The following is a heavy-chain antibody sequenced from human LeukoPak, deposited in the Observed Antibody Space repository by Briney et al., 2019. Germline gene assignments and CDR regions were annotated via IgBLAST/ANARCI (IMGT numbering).Heavy chain of an antibody. J-gene: IGHJ4*02. CDR2: IYYSGST. CDR3: ARDENYYDSSGNSNRIIDY. D-gene: IGHD3-22*01. CDR1: GFTFSSYA. Sequence: GSLRLSCAASGFTFSSYAMSWVRQPPGKGLEWIGSIYYSGSTYYNPSLKSRVTISVDTSKNQFSLKLSSVTAADTAVYYCARDENYYDSSGNSNRIIDYWGQGTLVTVSS. V-gene: IGHV4-39*07.